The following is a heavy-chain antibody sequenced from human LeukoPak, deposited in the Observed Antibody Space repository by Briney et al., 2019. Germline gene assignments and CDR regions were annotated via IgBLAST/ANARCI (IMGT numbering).Heavy chain of an antibody. CDR1: GYTVTGYY. CDR3: ARADGSGSYHYYYYYMDV. CDR2: ISAYNGNT. Sequence: ASVRVSCKASGYTVTGYYMHWVRQAPGHGLEWMGWISAYNGNTNYAQKLQGRVTMTTDTSTSTAYMELRSLRSDDTAVYYCARADGSGSYHYYYYYMDVWGKGTTVTISS. V-gene: IGHV1-18*04. D-gene: IGHD3-10*01. J-gene: IGHJ6*03.